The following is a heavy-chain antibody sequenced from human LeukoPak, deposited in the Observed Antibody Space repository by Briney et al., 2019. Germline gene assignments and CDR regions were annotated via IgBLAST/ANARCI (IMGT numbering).Heavy chain of an antibody. V-gene: IGHV1-2*02. CDR1: GYTFTGYY. D-gene: IGHD6-13*01. CDR3: ANLGIAAAGKTKKYDY. J-gene: IGHJ4*02. CDR2: INPNSGGT. Sequence: APVKVSCKASGYTFTGYYMHWVRQAPGQGLEWMGWINPNSGGTNYAQKFQGRVTMTRDTSISTAYMELSRLRSDDTAVYYCANLGIAAAGKTKKYDYWGQGTLVTVSS.